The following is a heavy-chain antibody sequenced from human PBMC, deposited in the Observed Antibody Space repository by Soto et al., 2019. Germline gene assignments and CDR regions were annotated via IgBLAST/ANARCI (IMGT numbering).Heavy chain of an antibody. CDR1: GYNFNTLD. Sequence: GDAVKVACTASGYNFNTLDIYWVRQATGDGLEWMGWMNPRSGNTGYAQELRGRVTMTRNTSNTTAYMELTSMTSDDTGVYYCAGGNFRYWGQGTLVTVSS. CDR3: AGGNFRY. CDR2: MNPRSGNT. V-gene: IGHV1-8*02. J-gene: IGHJ4*02.